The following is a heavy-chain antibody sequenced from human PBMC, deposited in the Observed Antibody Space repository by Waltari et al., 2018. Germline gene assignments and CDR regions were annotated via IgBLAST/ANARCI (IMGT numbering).Heavy chain of an antibody. CDR3: VRGSLNPGFDY. CDR1: GFTFSSSW. Sequence: EVQLVESGGGLVQPGGSLRLSCEVSGFTFSSSWMHWCRQTPGEGLVWLSRTNTDGSFTNYADSVEGRFTMSRDNAKDTVYLQMNSLRAEDTAIYYCVRGSLNPGFDYWGQGTLVTVSS. V-gene: IGHV3-74*01. J-gene: IGHJ4*02. CDR2: TNTDGSFT.